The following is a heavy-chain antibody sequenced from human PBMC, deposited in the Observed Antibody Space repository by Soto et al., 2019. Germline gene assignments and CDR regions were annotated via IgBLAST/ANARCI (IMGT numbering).Heavy chain of an antibody. V-gene: IGHV1-24*01. D-gene: IGHD3-22*01. J-gene: IGHJ4*02. CDR3: ATLHLKAYYYDSSGQLIDY. CDR2: FDPEDGET. Sequence: GASLKVSCKVSGYTLTELSMHWVRQAPGKGIERMGGFDPEDGETIYAQKFQGRVTMTEDTSTDTAYMELSSLRSEDTAVYYCATLHLKAYYYDSSGQLIDYWGQGTLVTVSS. CDR1: GYTLTELS.